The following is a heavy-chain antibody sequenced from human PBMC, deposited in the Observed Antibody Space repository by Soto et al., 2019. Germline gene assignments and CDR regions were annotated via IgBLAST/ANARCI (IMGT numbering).Heavy chain of an antibody. V-gene: IGHV3-74*01. Sequence: EVQLVESGGGQVQPGGSLRLSCVASGFTLSSYKMECVRQVPGKVLFWNAQITKDGSITKYAESVKYRFTISRYNDKNTVYLQMSSLGVEDTAVYYCIREPTIDYWGQGTLITVSS. CDR2: ITKDGSIT. CDR3: IREPTIDY. J-gene: IGHJ4*02. CDR1: GFTLSSYK.